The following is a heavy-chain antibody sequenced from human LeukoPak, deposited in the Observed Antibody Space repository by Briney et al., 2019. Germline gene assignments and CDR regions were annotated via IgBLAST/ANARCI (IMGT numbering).Heavy chain of an antibody. CDR2: IWYDGSNK. J-gene: IGHJ4*02. D-gene: IGHD4-17*01. CDR1: GFPFSSYG. Sequence: TGGSLRLSCAASGFPFSSYGMHWVRQAPGKGLEWVAVIWYDGSNKYYADSVKGRFTISRDNSKNTLYLQMNSLRAEDTAVYYCARDRGTVNYFDYWGQGTLVTVSS. CDR3: ARDRGTVNYFDY. V-gene: IGHV3-33*01.